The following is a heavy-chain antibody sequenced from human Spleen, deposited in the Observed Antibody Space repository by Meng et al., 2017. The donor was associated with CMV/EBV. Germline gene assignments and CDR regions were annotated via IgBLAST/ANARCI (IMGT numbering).Heavy chain of an antibody. Sequence: SETLSLTCTVSGGTIGSGPYYWSWIRQPPGKGLEWIGYIYYSGSTNYNPSLKSRVTISVDTSKNQFSLKLSSVPAADPAVYYCAREMTYCSSINCYTAFDIWGQGTIVTVSS. CDR3: AREMTYCSSINCYTAFDI. V-gene: IGHV4-61*01. CDR2: IYYSGST. CDR1: GGTIGSGPYY. D-gene: IGHD2-2*02. J-gene: IGHJ3*02.